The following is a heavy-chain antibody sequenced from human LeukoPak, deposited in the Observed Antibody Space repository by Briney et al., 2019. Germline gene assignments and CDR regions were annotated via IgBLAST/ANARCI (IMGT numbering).Heavy chain of an antibody. J-gene: IGHJ6*03. CDR2: VHYSGSI. V-gene: IGHV4-39*01. CDR3: ARQLYVSGSYYAPMDV. D-gene: IGHD3-10*01. CDR1: AGSISSGTYY. Sequence: SETLSLACTVSAGSISSGTYYWAWIRQPPGKGLEWIASVHYSGSIYHNPSLKSRLTISVDTSKNQFSLELSSVTAADTALYFCARQLYVSGSYYAPMDVWGKGTTVTISS.